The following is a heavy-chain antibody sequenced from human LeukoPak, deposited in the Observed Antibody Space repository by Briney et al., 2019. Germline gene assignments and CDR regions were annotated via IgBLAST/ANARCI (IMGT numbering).Heavy chain of an antibody. CDR3: ARDKKGYSYGYAGVYYFDY. Sequence: SVRVSCKASGGTFSSYAISWVRQAPGQGLEWMGGIIPIFGTANYAQKFQGRVTITADESTSTAYMELSSLRSEDTAVYYCARDKKGYSYGYAGVYYFDYWGQGTLVTVSS. D-gene: IGHD5-18*01. CDR2: IIPIFGTA. J-gene: IGHJ4*02. V-gene: IGHV1-69*13. CDR1: GGTFSSYA.